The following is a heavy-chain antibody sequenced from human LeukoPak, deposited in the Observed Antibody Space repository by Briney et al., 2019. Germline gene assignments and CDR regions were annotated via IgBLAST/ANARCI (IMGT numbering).Heavy chain of an antibody. Sequence: GGSLRLSCAASGFTFSSYAMHWVRQAPGKGLEWVAVISYDGSNKYYADSVKGRFTISRDNSKNTLYLQMNSLRAEDTAVYYCARAGGDSGGKAPAHYWGQGTLVTVSS. D-gene: IGHD4-23*01. CDR2: ISYDGSNK. CDR1: GFTFSSYA. J-gene: IGHJ4*02. V-gene: IGHV3-30*04. CDR3: ARAGGDSGGKAPAHY.